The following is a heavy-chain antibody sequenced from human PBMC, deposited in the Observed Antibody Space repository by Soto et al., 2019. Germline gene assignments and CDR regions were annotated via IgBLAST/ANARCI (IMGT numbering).Heavy chain of an antibody. J-gene: IGHJ4*02. CDR2: IYHSGST. CDR3: ATAPGPY. CDR1: GGSISSGGYS. V-gene: IGHV4-30-2*01. Sequence: SETLSLTCAVSGGSISSGGYSWSWIRQPPGKGLEWIGYIYHSGSTYYNPSLKSRVTISVDRSKNQFSLKLSSVTAADTAVYYCATAPGPYWGQGTLVTVCS.